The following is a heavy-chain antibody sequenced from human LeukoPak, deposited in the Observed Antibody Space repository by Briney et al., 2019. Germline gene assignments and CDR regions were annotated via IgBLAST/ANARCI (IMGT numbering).Heavy chain of an antibody. Sequence: ASVKVSCMASGYTFTGYYMHWVRQAPGQGLEWMGWINPNSGGTNYAQKFQGRVTMTRDTSISTAYMELSRLRSDDTAVYYCAREGGYYYDSSGSEAPFDYWGQGTLVTVSS. CDR2: INPNSGGT. V-gene: IGHV1-2*02. J-gene: IGHJ4*02. CDR3: AREGGYYYDSSGSEAPFDY. D-gene: IGHD3-22*01. CDR1: GYTFTGYY.